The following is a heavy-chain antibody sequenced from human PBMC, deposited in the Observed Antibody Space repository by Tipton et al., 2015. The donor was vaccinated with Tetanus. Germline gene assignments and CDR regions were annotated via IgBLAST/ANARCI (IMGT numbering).Heavy chain of an antibody. J-gene: IGHJ3*01. Sequence: LRLSCSVSGGSLRSGDHYWSWIRQPPGKGLEWLAYISSSGSINSNYSLKSRITMSRDTSKNQFSLKLSSVTAADTAVYYCARRSYCSSSRCFDAFDLWGQGTMVTVSS. V-gene: IGHV4-61*08. D-gene: IGHD2-2*01. CDR1: GGSLRSGDHY. CDR3: ARRSYCSSSRCFDAFDL. CDR2: ISSSGSI.